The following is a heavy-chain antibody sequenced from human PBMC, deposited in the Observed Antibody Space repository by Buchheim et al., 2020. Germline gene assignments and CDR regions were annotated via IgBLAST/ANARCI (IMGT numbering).Heavy chain of an antibody. D-gene: IGHD6-19*01. Sequence: VQLVESGGGLVQPGGSLRLSCAASGFTFSSYAMHWVRQAPGKGLEWVAVISYDGSNKYYADSVKGRFTISRDNSKNTLYLQMNSLRAEDTAVYYCARDTVAGLDYWGQGTL. CDR2: ISYDGSNK. CDR1: GFTFSSYA. CDR3: ARDTVAGLDY. V-gene: IGHV3-30-3*01. J-gene: IGHJ4*02.